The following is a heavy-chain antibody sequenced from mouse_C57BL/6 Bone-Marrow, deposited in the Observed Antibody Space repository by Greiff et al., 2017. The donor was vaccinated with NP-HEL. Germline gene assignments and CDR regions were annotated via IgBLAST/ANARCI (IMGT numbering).Heavy chain of an antibody. Sequence: VQLQQPGAELVMPGASVKLSCKASGYTFTSYWMHWVKQRPGQGLEWIGEIDPSDSYTNYNQKFKGKSTLTVDKSSSTAYMQLSSLTSEDSAVYYCARWTVVARGAMDYWGQGTSVTVSS. D-gene: IGHD1-1*01. CDR3: ARWTVVARGAMDY. CDR2: IDPSDSYT. V-gene: IGHV1-69*01. J-gene: IGHJ4*01. CDR1: GYTFTSYW.